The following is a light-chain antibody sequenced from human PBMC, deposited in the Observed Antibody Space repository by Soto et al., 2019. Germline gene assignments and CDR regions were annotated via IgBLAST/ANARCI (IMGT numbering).Light chain of an antibody. V-gene: IGKV3-20*01. J-gene: IGKJ1*01. CDR1: QSVNSSY. CDR3: QQYGSSPQT. Sequence: EIVLTQSPGTLSLSPGQRATLSCRASQSVNSSYLAWFQQKPGQAPRLLIYGASTRATGIPDRFSGSGAGTDFTLTISILEPEDFAVYYCQQYGSSPQTFGQGTKVEIK. CDR2: GAS.